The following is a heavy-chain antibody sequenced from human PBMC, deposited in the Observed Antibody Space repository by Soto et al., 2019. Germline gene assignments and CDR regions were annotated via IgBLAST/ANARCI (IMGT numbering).Heavy chain of an antibody. CDR2: IYYSGST. V-gene: IGHV4-31*03. CDR3: ARSSRRGYSYGDPAVFDY. J-gene: IGHJ4*02. CDR1: GGSISSGGYY. Sequence: PSETLSLTCTVSGGSISSGGYYWSWIRQHPGKGLEWIGYIYYSGSTYYNPSLKSRVTISVDTSKNQFSLKLSSVIAADTAVYYCARSSRRGYSYGDPAVFDYWGQGTLVTVSS. D-gene: IGHD5-18*01.